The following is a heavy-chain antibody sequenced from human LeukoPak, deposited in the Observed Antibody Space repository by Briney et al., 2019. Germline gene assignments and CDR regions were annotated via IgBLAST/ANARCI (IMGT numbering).Heavy chain of an antibody. CDR3: ARALGGSFDFDY. CDR1: GYTFTSYA. Sequence: ASVKVSCKASGYTFTSYAMHWVRQAPGQRLEWMGWSNAGNGNTKYSQEFQGRVTITRDTSASTAYMELSSLRSEDMAVYYYARALGGSFDFDYWGQGTLVTVSS. J-gene: IGHJ4*02. CDR2: SNAGNGNT. D-gene: IGHD1-26*01. V-gene: IGHV1-3*02.